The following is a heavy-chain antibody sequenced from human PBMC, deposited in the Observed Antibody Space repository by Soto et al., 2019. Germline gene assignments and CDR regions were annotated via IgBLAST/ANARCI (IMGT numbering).Heavy chain of an antibody. V-gene: IGHV4-61*01. CDR3: ARDDRSGYLNDDFDI. CDR2: IYYSGST. D-gene: IGHD3-22*01. Sequence: SETLSLTCTVYGGSVSSGSYYWSWIRQPPGKGLEWIGYIYYSGSTNYNPSLKSRVTISVDTSKNQFSLKLSSVAAADTAVYYCARDDRSGYLNDDFDIWGQGTMVTV. J-gene: IGHJ3*02. CDR1: GGSVSSGSYY.